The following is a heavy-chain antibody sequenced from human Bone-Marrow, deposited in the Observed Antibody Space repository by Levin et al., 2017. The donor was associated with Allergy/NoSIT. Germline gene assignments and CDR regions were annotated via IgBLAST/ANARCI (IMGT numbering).Heavy chain of an antibody. D-gene: IGHD3-3*01. CDR1: GFTFSSYG. J-gene: IGHJ6*02. CDR2: IWYDGSNK. V-gene: IGHV3-33*01. Sequence: GGSLRLSCAASGFTFSSYGMHWVRQAPGKGLEWVAVIWYDGSNKYYADSVKGRFTISRDNSKNTLYLQMNSLRAEDTAVYYCAREVLRFLPGGMDVWGQGTTVTVSS. CDR3: AREVLRFLPGGMDV.